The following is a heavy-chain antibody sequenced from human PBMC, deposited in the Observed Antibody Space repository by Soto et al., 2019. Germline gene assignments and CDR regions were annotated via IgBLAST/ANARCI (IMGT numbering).Heavy chain of an antibody. V-gene: IGHV3-7*03. D-gene: IGHD2-2*01. J-gene: IGHJ6*02. Sequence: SLCLSCAACVSTLSFYGMRWVRHAPLEGLEFVANIKQDGREKYYVDSLKGRFTISRDNAKNSLYMQMNSLRAEDTAVYYCARDYLYCSSTRCTYYGMDVWGQGTTVPVSS. CDR1: VSTLSFYG. CDR2: IKQDGREK. CDR3: ARDYLYCSSTRCTYYGMDV.